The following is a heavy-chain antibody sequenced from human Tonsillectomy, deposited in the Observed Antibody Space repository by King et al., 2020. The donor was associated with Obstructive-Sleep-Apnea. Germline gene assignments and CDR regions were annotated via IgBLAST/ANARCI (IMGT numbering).Heavy chain of an antibody. CDR3: AVRYFDWSSQTYDGMDV. D-gene: IGHD3-9*01. Sequence: QLQESGPGLVKPSETLSLTCTISGGSISSSSYYWGWIRQPPGKVLEYIGSIYYSGSTYYNPALKSRVTISIDTSKNQFSLRLTSVTAADTAVYHCAVRYFDWSSQTYDGMDVWGQGTTVTVSS. J-gene: IGHJ6*02. CDR1: GGSISSSSYY. CDR2: IYYSGST. V-gene: IGHV4-39*01.